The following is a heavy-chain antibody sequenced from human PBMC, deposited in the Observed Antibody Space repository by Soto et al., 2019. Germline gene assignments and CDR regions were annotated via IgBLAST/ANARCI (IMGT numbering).Heavy chain of an antibody. CDR3: TTAHRDSSAWIEN. D-gene: IGHD6-19*01. CDR1: GFSFSNAW. CDR2: IRSKADGGTV. V-gene: IGHV3-15*01. J-gene: IGHJ4*02. Sequence: GGSLRLSCSASGFSFSNAWVSWVRQAPGKGLEWVGRIRSKADGGTVDYGEFVKGRFTISRDESKNTLFLQMDSLKTEDTALYWCTTAHRDSSAWIENWGQGTLVTVSS.